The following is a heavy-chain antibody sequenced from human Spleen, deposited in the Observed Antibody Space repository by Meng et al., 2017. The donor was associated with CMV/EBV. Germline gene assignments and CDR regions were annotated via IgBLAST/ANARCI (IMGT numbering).Heavy chain of an antibody. J-gene: IGHJ4*02. V-gene: IGHV4-61*01. Sequence: CTVLGCSVSSNSHYWSWLRRSPGKGLEWIGHINYSEIPNYNPSLKRRVTISVDKSKNQFSLRLSSVTAADTAVYYCARHITWDFDYWGQGRLVTVSS. CDR1: GCSVSSNSHY. D-gene: IGHD3-10*01. CDR2: INYSEIP. CDR3: ARHITWDFDY.